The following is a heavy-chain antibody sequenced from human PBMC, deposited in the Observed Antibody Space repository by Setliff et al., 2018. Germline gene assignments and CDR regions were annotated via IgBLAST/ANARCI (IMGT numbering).Heavy chain of an antibody. CDR3: ARDRGSSWYGNYYYYYGMDV. V-gene: IGHV4-39*07. Sequence: SETLSLTCTVSGGSISSSTYYWGWIRQPPGKGLEWIGSIYYSGSTNYNPSLKSRVSISVDKSKNQVSLKLSSVTAPDKAVYYCARDRGSSWYGNYYYYYGMDVWGQGTTVTVSS. J-gene: IGHJ6*02. CDR1: GGSISSSTYY. CDR2: IYYSGST. D-gene: IGHD6-13*01.